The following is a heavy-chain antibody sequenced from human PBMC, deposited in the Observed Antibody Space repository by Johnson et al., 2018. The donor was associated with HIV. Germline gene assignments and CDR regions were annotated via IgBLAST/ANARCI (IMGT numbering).Heavy chain of an antibody. V-gene: IGHV3-20*01. CDR3: AKDLYSSSWTNDAFDI. CDR2: INWNGGST. J-gene: IGHJ3*02. D-gene: IGHD6-13*01. CDR1: GFTFDDYG. Sequence: VQVLESGGGVVRPGGSLRLSCAASGFTFDDYGMSWVRQGPGKGLQWVSGINWNGGSTGYADSVKGRFTISRDNSKNTVYLQMNGLRAEDTAVYHCAKDLYSSSWTNDAFDIWGQGTMVTVSS.